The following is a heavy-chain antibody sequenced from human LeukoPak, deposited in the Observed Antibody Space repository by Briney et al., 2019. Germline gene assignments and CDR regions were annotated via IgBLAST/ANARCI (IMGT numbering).Heavy chain of an antibody. Sequence: NPSETLSLTCAVYGGSFSGYYWSWIRQPPGKGLEWIGEINHSGSTNYNPSLKSRLMMSVDTSEKQFSLKLSSVTAADTAVYYCARGPRRYTYGEPLDYWGQGTLVTVSS. V-gene: IGHV4-34*01. D-gene: IGHD5-18*01. J-gene: IGHJ4*02. CDR1: GGSFSGYY. CDR3: ARGPRRYTYGEPLDY. CDR2: INHSGST.